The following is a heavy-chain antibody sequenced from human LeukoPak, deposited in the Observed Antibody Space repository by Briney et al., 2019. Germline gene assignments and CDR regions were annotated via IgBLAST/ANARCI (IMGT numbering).Heavy chain of an antibody. CDR2: ISGSGGST. Sequence: GGSLRLSCAASGFSFSSYAMSWVRQAPGKGLEWVSAISGSGGSTYYADSVKGRFTISRDNSKNTLYLQMNSLRAEDTAVYYCAKDQVGFWSGYAYWGQGTLVTVSS. V-gene: IGHV3-23*01. CDR1: GFSFSSYA. CDR3: AKDQVGFWSGYAY. J-gene: IGHJ4*02. D-gene: IGHD3-3*01.